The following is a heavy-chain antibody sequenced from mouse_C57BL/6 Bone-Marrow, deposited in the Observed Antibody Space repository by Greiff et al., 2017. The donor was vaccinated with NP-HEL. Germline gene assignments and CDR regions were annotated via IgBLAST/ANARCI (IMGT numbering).Heavy chain of an antibody. CDR1: GYTFTSYW. CDR2: IDPSDSYT. J-gene: IGHJ3*01. D-gene: IGHD2-2*01. Sequence: QVQLQQPGAELVMPGASVKLSCKASGYTFTSYWMHWVKQRPGQGLEWIGEIDPSDSYTNYNQKFKGKSTLTVDKSSSTAYMQLSSLTSEDSAVYYCAYGYDGYWGQGTLVTVSA. V-gene: IGHV1-69*01. CDR3: AYGYDGY.